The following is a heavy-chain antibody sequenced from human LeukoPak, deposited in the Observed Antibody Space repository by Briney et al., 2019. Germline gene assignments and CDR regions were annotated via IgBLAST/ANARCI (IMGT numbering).Heavy chain of an antibody. Sequence: PGGSLRLSCAASGFTFSDYYVTWIRQAPGKGLEWVSYISGSGTTIYYAGSVKGRFTISRDNSKNTLYLQMNSLRAEDTAVYYCAKDRVPLGGNSVDYWGQGTLVTVSS. J-gene: IGHJ4*02. D-gene: IGHD4-23*01. CDR3: AKDRVPLGGNSVDY. CDR2: ISGSGTTI. CDR1: GFTFSDYY. V-gene: IGHV3-11*04.